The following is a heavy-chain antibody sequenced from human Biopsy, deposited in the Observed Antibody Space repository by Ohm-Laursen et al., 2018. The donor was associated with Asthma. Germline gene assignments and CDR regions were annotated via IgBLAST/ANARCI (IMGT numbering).Heavy chain of an antibody. J-gene: IGHJ4*02. CDR1: GGSISSGGYS. D-gene: IGHD5-24*01. Sequence: TLSLTCSVSGGSISSGGYSWSWIRQPPGKGLAWIGYIYHSGSTYYNPSLKSRVTISVDTSKNQFSLMMSSVTAADTAVYYCARVKDGYNFDYCGQGTLVTVAS. V-gene: IGHV4-30-2*01. CDR3: ARVKDGYNFDY. CDR2: IYHSGST.